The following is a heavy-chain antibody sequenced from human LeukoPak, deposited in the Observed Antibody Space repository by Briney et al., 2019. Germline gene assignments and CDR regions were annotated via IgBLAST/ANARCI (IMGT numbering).Heavy chain of an antibody. J-gene: IGHJ6*02. CDR1: GFTFSSYA. CDR2: ISGSGGST. D-gene: IGHD3-3*01. CDR3: ASLWSGYQTYYYGMDV. V-gene: IGHV3-23*01. Sequence: GGSLRLSCAASGFTFSSYAMHWVRQAPGKGLEWVSAISGSGGSTYYADSVKGRFTISRDNSKSTLSLQMNSLRAEDTAVYYCASLWSGYQTYYYGMDVWGQGTTVTVSS.